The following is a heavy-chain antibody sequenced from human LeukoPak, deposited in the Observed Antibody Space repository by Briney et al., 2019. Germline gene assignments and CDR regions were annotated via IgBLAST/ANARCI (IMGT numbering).Heavy chain of an antibody. CDR3: ARDARFRGTLDY. D-gene: IGHD2-15*01. CDR2: ISYDGSNK. V-gene: IGHV3-30-3*01. CDR1: GFTFSSYA. Sequence: PGGSLRLSCAASGFTFSSYAMHWVRQAPGKGLEWVAVISYDGSNKYYADSVKGRFTISRDNSKNTLYLQMNSLRAEDTAVYYCARDARFRGTLDYWGQGTLVTVSS. J-gene: IGHJ4*02.